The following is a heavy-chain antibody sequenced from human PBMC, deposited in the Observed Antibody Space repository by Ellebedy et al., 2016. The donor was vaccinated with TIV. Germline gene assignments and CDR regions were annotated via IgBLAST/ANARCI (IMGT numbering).Heavy chain of an antibody. V-gene: IGHV5-51*01. Sequence: GESLKISCKGSGYSFTSYWIGWVRQMPGKGPEWMGSTFPGDADTRYRPSFQGQVTISADKSISTAYLQWGSLKASDTAIYYCVRQYCGADSYTDYWGQGTLVTVSS. CDR2: TFPGDADT. CDR1: GYSFTSYW. J-gene: IGHJ4*02. CDR3: VRQYCGADSYTDY. D-gene: IGHD2-21*02.